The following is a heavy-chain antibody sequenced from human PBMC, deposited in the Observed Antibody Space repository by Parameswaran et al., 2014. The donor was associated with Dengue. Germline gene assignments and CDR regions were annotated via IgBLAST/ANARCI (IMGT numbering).Heavy chain of an antibody. J-gene: IGHJ4*02. CDR3: VTARGSYYDDY. Sequence: VRQAPGKGLEWVSAISGSGGSTYYADSVKGRFTISRDNSKNTLYLQMNSLRAEDTAVYYCVTARGSYYDDYWGQGTLVTVSS. CDR2: ISGSGGST. V-gene: IGHV3-23*01. D-gene: IGHD1-26*01.